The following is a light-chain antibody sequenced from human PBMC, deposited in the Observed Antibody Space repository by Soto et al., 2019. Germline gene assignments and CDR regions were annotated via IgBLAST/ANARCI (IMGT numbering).Light chain of an antibody. CDR3: QQYGSLSWT. J-gene: IGKJ1*01. Sequence: EIVLTHSPGTLSLSLGERVTLSCRASQSVTSGYLAWYQQKPGRAPTLLIYDVSRRAAGVPDRFSGRGSGTDFTLTISRLEPQDFAIYYCQQYGSLSWTFGQGTKV. CDR1: QSVTSGY. CDR2: DVS. V-gene: IGKV3-20*01.